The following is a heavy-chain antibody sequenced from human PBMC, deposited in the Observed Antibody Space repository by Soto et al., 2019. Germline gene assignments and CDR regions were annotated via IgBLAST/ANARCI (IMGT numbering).Heavy chain of an antibody. J-gene: IGHJ4*02. D-gene: IGHD2-15*01. Sequence: QVQLQQWGAGLLKPSETLSLTCAVYGGSFSGYYWSWIRQPPGKGLEWIGEINHSGSTNYKPSLKSRVTMSADTSKGQFSLKLSAVTAADTAVYYCARGRCSATYCYSNFDSWGQGTLVTVSS. CDR1: GGSFSGYY. V-gene: IGHV4-34*01. CDR2: INHSGST. CDR3: ARGRCSATYCYSNFDS.